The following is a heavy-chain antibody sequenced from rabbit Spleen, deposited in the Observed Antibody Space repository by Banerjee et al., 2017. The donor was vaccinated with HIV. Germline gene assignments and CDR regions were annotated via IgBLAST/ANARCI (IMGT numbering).Heavy chain of an antibody. CDR2: IGAGSGTT. CDR1: GFSFSSGYY. J-gene: IGHJ4*01. Sequence: QQLVESGGGLVKPGASLTLTCKASGFSFSSGYYMSWVRQAPGKGLEWIGCIGAGSGTTYYASWVNGRFTISKTSSTTVTLQMTSLTAADTATYFCASAYSDVYFNLWGPGTLVTVS. V-gene: IGHV1S40*01. CDR3: ASAYSDVYFNL. D-gene: IGHD6-1*01.